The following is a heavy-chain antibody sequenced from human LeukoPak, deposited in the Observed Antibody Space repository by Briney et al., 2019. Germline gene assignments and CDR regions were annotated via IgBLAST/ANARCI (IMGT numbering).Heavy chain of an antibody. CDR2: IIPIFGTA. V-gene: IGHV1-69*13. Sequence: SVKVSCKASGGSFSSYAISWVRQAPGQGLEWMGGIIPIFGTANYAQKFQGRVTITADESTSTAYMELSSLRSEDTAVYYCASSLPDYGDYVFDYWGQGTLVTVSS. D-gene: IGHD4-17*01. CDR3: ASSLPDYGDYVFDY. J-gene: IGHJ4*02. CDR1: GGSFSSYA.